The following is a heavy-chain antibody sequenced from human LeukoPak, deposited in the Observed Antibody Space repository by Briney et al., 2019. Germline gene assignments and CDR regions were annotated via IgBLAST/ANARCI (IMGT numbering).Heavy chain of an antibody. CDR1: GFTFSNYA. D-gene: IGHD6-19*01. CDR3: AKPKSGWLGGPFDC. V-gene: IGHV3-23*01. J-gene: IGHJ4*02. Sequence: GGSLRPSCAASGFTFSNYAMNWVRQAPGKGLEWVSGLSGSGDSTYYADSVKGRFTISRDNSKNTLYLQMNSLRAADTAVYYCAKPKSGWLGGPFDCWGQGTLVTVSS. CDR2: LSGSGDST.